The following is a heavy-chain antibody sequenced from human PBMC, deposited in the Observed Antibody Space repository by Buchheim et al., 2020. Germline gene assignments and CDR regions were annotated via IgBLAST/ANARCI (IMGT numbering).Heavy chain of an antibody. CDR1: GFTFSSYG. D-gene: IGHD3-22*01. V-gene: IGHV3-30*02. Sequence: QVQLVESGGGVVQPGRSLRLSCAASGFTFSSYGMHWVRQAPGKGLEWVAFIRYDGSNKYYADSVKGRFTISRDNSKNPLYLQMNSLRAEDTAVYYCAKDLMYYDSSGYYLWYFDYWGQGTL. J-gene: IGHJ4*02. CDR2: IRYDGSNK. CDR3: AKDLMYYDSSGYYLWYFDY.